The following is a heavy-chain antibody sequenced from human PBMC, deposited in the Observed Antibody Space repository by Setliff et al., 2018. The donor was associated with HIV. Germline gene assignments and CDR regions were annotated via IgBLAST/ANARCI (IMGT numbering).Heavy chain of an antibody. J-gene: IGHJ3*02. D-gene: IGHD3-10*01. CDR1: GYTFTGYY. Sequence: ASVKVSCKASGYTFTGYYMHWVRQAPGQGPEWLGRINPKSGGTRYAQKFQGRVSMTRDTAISTAYMELSRLRSDDSAVYFCVREVRAAYKGPLWFGQSDPRPDTFDIWGQGTMVTVSS. CDR3: VREVRAAYKGPLWFGQSDPRPDTFDI. V-gene: IGHV1-2*06. CDR2: INPKSGGT.